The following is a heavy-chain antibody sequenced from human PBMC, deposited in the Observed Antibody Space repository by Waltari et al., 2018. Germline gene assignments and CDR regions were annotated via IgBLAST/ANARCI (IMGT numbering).Heavy chain of an antibody. CDR1: GSTFTGYS. Sequence: QVQLVQSGAEVKKPGASVKVSCKASGSTFTGYSMHWVRQAPGQGLEWMGRINPNSGGTNYAQKFQGRVTMTRDTSISTAYMELSRLRSDDTAVYYCASPRGDNYGPFDLWGRGTLVTVSS. V-gene: IGHV1-2*06. CDR2: INPNSGGT. D-gene: IGHD4-17*01. CDR3: ASPRGDNYGPFDL. J-gene: IGHJ2*01.